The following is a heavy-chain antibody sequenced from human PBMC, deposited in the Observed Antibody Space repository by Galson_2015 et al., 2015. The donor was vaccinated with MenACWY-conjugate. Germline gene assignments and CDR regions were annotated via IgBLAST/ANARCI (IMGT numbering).Heavy chain of an antibody. CDR3: AREFSY. D-gene: IGHD3-3*01. Sequence: SETLSLTCTVSGGSASSSGYYWTWIRQPPGKGLEWIGLIYDSGTTKYNPSRKGRVTISLDTSKNQVSLKLSSVTAADTAVYYCAREFSYWGQGTPVTVSS. V-gene: IGHV4-61*08. CDR2: IYDSGTT. CDR1: GGSASSSGYY. J-gene: IGHJ4*02.